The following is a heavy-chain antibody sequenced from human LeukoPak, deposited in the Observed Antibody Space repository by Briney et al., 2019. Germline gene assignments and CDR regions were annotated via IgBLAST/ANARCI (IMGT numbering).Heavy chain of an antibody. CDR2: ISYDGSNK. Sequence: GGSLRLSCAASGFTFSSCAMSWVRQAPGKGLEWVAVISYDGSNKYYADSVKGRFTISRDNSKNTLYLQMNSLRAEDTAVYYCARGLVVYWGQGTLVTVSS. CDR3: ARGLVVY. CDR1: GFTFSSCA. J-gene: IGHJ4*02. V-gene: IGHV3-30-3*01.